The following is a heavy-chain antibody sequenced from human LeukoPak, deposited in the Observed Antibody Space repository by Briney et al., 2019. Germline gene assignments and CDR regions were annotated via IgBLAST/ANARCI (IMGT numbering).Heavy chain of an antibody. Sequence: GRSLRLSCAASGFAFSRYGMDWVRQAPGKGLEWVAVTWHDETNKYYADSMKCRFTISRDNSKNTLYWQMNSLRVEDTAVYYCARGGPNWPSEPFDIWGQGTMVTVS. CDR3: ARGGPNWPSEPFDI. V-gene: IGHV3-33*07. CDR1: GFAFSRYG. D-gene: IGHD1-1*01. CDR2: TWHDETNK. J-gene: IGHJ3*02.